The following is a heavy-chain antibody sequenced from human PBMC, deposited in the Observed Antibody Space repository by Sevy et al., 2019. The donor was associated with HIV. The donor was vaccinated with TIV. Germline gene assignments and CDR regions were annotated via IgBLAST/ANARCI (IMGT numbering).Heavy chain of an antibody. V-gene: IGHV3-33*01. Sequence: GGSLRLSCVASRFSFSSYGMHWVRQAPGKGLEWVAVIWYDGSNKEYADSVKGRFTISRDNSKDTLYLQMNSLRAEDTAVYYCAREHIAVSGIGYYFDHWGHGTLVTVSS. CDR1: RFSFSSYG. CDR3: AREHIAVSGIGYYFDH. D-gene: IGHD6-19*01. CDR2: IWYDGSNK. J-gene: IGHJ4*01.